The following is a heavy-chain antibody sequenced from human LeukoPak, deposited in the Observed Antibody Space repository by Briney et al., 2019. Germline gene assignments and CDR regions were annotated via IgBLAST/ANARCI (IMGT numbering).Heavy chain of an antibody. Sequence: ASVKVSCKASGYTLTSYYMHWVRQAPGQGLEWMGLINPSGGSTSHAQKFQGRVTMTRDTSTSTVYMELSSLRSEDTAVYYCARALGSDYFDYWGQGTLVTVSS. CDR1: GYTLTSYY. J-gene: IGHJ4*02. V-gene: IGHV1-46*01. D-gene: IGHD1-26*01. CDR3: ARALGSDYFDY. CDR2: INPSGGST.